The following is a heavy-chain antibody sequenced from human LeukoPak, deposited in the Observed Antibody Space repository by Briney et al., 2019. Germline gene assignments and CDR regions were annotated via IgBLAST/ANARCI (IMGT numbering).Heavy chain of an antibody. Sequence: GASVKVSCKASGGTFSSYAISWARQAPGQGLEWMGGIIPIFGTANYAQKFQGRVTITADESTSTAYMELSSLRSEDTAVYYCARERTYCSGGSCYGMDVWGQGTTVTVSS. CDR2: IIPIFGTA. CDR3: ARERTYCSGGSCYGMDV. D-gene: IGHD2-15*01. J-gene: IGHJ6*02. CDR1: GGTFSSYA. V-gene: IGHV1-69*13.